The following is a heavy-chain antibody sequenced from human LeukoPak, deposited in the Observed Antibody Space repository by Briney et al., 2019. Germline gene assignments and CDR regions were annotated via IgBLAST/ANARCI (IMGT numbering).Heavy chain of an antibody. CDR2: INPNSGGT. Sequence: ASVKVSCKASGCTFTGYYMHWVRQAPGQGLEWMGWINPNSGGTNYAQKFQGRVTMTRDTSISIAYMELSRLRSDDTAVYYCARDLRYYYDSSGSITALGYYYYGMDVWGQGTTVTVSS. V-gene: IGHV1-2*02. J-gene: IGHJ6*02. CDR1: GCTFTGYY. D-gene: IGHD3-22*01. CDR3: ARDLRYYYDSSGSITALGYYYYGMDV.